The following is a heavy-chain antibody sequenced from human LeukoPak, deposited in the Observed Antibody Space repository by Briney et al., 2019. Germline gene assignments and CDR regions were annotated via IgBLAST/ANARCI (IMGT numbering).Heavy chain of an antibody. CDR3: ARDHIVVVTATEYYYYYGMDV. J-gene: IGHJ6*02. V-gene: IGHV4-30-4*01. CDR1: GGSISSYY. Sequence: SETLSLTCTVSGGSISSYYWSWIRQPPGKGLEWIGYIYYSGSTYYNPSLKSRVTISVDTSKNQFSLKLSSVTAADTAVYYCARDHIVVVTATEYYYYYGMDVWGQGTTVTVSS. CDR2: IYYSGST. D-gene: IGHD2-21*02.